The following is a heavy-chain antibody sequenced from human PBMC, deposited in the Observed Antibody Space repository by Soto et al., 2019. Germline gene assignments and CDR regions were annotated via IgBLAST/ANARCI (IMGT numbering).Heavy chain of an antibody. J-gene: IGHJ4*02. CDR2: SYYRSKWYN. CDR1: GDSVSSNGAA. D-gene: IGHD6-19*01. Sequence: SQTLSLTCAISGDSVSSNGAAWNWIRQSPSRGLEWLGRSYYRSKWYNDYAVSVKSRITINPATSRNQFSLQLNSVTPEDTAVYYCARGESISVAWFDYWGQRTLVTVSS. CDR3: ARGESISVAWFDY. V-gene: IGHV6-1*01.